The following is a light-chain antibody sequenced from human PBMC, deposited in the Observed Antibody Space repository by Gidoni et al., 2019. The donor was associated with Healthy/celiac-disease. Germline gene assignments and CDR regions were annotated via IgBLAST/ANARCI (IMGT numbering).Light chain of an antibody. CDR3: QAWDRSTVV. CDR1: KLGDKY. V-gene: IGLV3-1*01. J-gene: IGLJ2*01. CDR2: QDS. Sequence: SYELTQPPSVSVSPGQTASITCSGDKLGDKYACWYQQKPGQSTVLVIYQDSKRPSGNPERFSGSNSGNTATLTISGTQAMDEADYYCQAWDRSTVVFGGGTKLTVL.